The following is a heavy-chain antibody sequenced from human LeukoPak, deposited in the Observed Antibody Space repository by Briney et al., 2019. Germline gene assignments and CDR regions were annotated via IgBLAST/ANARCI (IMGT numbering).Heavy chain of an antibody. D-gene: IGHD6-13*01. CDR1: GFTFSSNW. Sequence: GGSLRLSCAASGFTFSSNWMSWVRQAPGKGLEWVANIKQDGSNKYYADSVKGRFTISRDNSKNTLYLQMNSLRAEDTAVYYCARGPPTAAADLYYYYYMDVWGKGTTVTVSS. CDR2: IKQDGSNK. J-gene: IGHJ6*03. CDR3: ARGPPTAAADLYYYYYMDV. V-gene: IGHV3-7*01.